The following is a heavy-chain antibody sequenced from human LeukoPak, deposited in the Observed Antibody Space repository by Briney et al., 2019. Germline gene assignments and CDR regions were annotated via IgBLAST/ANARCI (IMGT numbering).Heavy chain of an antibody. CDR2: ISGSGGST. D-gene: IGHD2-21*02. V-gene: IGHV3-23*01. Sequence: GGSLRLSCAASGFTFSNAWMSWVRQAPGKGLEWVSAISGSGGSTYYADSVKGRFTISRDNSKNTLYLQMNSLRAEDTAVYYCAKEAYCGGDCSYAEYFQHWGQGTLVTVSS. J-gene: IGHJ1*01. CDR3: AKEAYCGGDCSYAEYFQH. CDR1: GFTFSNAW.